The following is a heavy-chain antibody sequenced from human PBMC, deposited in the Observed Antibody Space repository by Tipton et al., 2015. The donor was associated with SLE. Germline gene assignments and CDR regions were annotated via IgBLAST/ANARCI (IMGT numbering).Heavy chain of an antibody. D-gene: IGHD1-26*01. CDR1: GFTFSSHG. Sequence: SLRLSCAASGFTFSSHGMHWVRQAPGKGLEWVAVIWYDGSNKYYADSVKGRFTISRDNSKNTLYLQMNSLRAKDTAVYYCARDQLPVGPDAFDIWGQGTMVTVSS. J-gene: IGHJ3*02. CDR2: IWYDGSNK. V-gene: IGHV3-33*01. CDR3: ARDQLPVGPDAFDI.